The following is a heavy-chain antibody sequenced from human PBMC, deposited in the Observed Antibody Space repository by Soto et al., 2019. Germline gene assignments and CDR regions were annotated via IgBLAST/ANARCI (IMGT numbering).Heavy chain of an antibody. CDR3: AKGQAYGDSEFYYYYGMDV. Sequence: ASVKVSCKASGYTFSDYFIQWLRQAPGQGLEWVAWINPKTAATNYAKKFQGWATVTRDTSFSTAYLELTRLRAEDTAVYYCAKGQAYGDSEFYYYYGMDVWGQGTTVTVSS. CDR1: GYTFSDYF. J-gene: IGHJ6*02. V-gene: IGHV1-2*04. CDR2: INPKTAAT. D-gene: IGHD4-17*01.